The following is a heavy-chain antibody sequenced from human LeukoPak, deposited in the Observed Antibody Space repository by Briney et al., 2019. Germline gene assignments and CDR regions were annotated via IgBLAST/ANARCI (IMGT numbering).Heavy chain of an antibody. V-gene: IGHV3-23*01. J-gene: IGHJ6*02. CDR2: LSGSGDST. D-gene: IGHD3-10*01. CDR1: GFTFSSFA. Sequence: GGSLRLSCAASGFTFSSFAMNWVRQAPGKGLEWVSALSGSGDSTFYADSVKGRFTISRDNTKNTLYLQMNSLRAEDKAVYYCAKTMVRGVIYYYYYGMDVWGQGTTVTVSS. CDR3: AKTMVRGVIYYYYYGMDV.